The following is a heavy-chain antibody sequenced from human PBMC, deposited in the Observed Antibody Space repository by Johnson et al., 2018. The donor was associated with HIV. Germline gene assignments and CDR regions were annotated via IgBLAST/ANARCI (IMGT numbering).Heavy chain of an antibody. CDR1: GFTFSSYA. D-gene: IGHD5-24*01. CDR3: ARQKNWQGGWLQFDAFDI. J-gene: IGHJ3*02. CDR2: ISYDGSNK. V-gene: IGHV3-30-3*01. Sequence: QVQLVESGGGVVQPGRSLRLSCAASGFTFSSYAMHWVRQAPGKGLEWVAVISYDGSNKYYADSVKGRFTISRDNSKNTLYLQMNSLRAEDTAVYYCARQKNWQGGWLQFDAFDIWGQGTMVTVSS.